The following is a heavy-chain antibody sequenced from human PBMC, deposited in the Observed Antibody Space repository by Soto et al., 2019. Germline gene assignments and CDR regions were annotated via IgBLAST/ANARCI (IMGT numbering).Heavy chain of an antibody. CDR3: ASGAVAGFDY. J-gene: IGHJ4*02. CDR1: GGSISSGGYF. Sequence: QVHLQESGPGLVKPSQTLSLTCTVSGGSISSGGYFWSWIRQHPGKGLEWLGYIYHSGSTYYNPSLXCRASISVDTSKNHFSLKLPSVTAADTAVYYCASGAVAGFDYWGQGILVTVSS. D-gene: IGHD6-19*01. CDR2: IYHSGST. V-gene: IGHV4-31*03.